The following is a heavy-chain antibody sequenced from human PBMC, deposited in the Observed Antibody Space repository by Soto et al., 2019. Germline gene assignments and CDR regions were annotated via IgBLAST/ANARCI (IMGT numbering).Heavy chain of an antibody. CDR3: AKNLPRTGRFDY. CDR1: GGSISSDSW. J-gene: IGHJ4*02. V-gene: IGHV4-4*02. CDR2: IYHSGNT. Sequence: SETLSLTCAVSGGSISSDSWWTWVRQPPGKGLEWIGEIYHSGNTNYNSSLKSRLTILVDKSKNQFSLQMSSVTAADTAVYYCAKNLPRTGRFDYWGQGSLVTVSS.